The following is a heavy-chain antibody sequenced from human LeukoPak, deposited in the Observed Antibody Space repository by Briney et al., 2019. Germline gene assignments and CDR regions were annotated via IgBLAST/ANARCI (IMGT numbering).Heavy chain of an antibody. CDR2: SRNKTKSYST. Sequence: GGSLRLSCVTSGFTFSDHYMDWVRQAPGKGLEWVGRSRNKTKSYSTDYAASVKGRSSVSRDDSKNSLYLQMNSLRAEDTALYYCQRGYDYWGQGTLVTVSS. V-gene: IGHV3-72*01. J-gene: IGHJ4*02. CDR3: QRGYDY. CDR1: GFTFSDHY. D-gene: IGHD3-22*01.